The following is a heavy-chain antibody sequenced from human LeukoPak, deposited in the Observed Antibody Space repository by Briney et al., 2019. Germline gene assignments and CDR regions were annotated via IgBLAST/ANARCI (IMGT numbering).Heavy chain of an antibody. CDR2: ISAYNGNT. Sequence: ASVKISCKASGYTFTSYGISWVRQAPGQGLEWMGWISAYNGNTNYAQKLQGRVTMTTDTSTSTAYMELRSLRSDDTAVYYCARSPPIGYCSSTSCPSFLWSYYYYMDVWGKGTTVTVSS. J-gene: IGHJ6*03. CDR1: GYTFTSYG. V-gene: IGHV1-18*01. D-gene: IGHD2-2*01. CDR3: ARSPPIGYCSSTSCPSFLWSYYYYMDV.